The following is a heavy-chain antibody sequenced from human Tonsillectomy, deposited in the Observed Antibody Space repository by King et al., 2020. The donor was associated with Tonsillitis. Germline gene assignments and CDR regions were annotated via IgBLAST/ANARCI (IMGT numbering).Heavy chain of an antibody. J-gene: IGHJ4*02. CDR3: AKGRGPYSSGPIDY. V-gene: IGHV3-9*01. Sequence: VQLVESGGGLVQPGRSLRLSCAASGFTFDDYDRHWVRQVPGKGLEWVSGIGWNSGSIGYADAVKGRFSISRDNAKNSLHLQMNSLSADDPALYYCAKGRGPYSSGPIDYWGQGTPVTVSS. CDR2: IGWNSGSI. D-gene: IGHD6-19*01. CDR1: GFTFDDYD.